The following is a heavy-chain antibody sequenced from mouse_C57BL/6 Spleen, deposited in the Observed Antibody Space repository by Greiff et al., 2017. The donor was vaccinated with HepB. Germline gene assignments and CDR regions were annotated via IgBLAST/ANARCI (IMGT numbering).Heavy chain of an antibody. CDR3: TSNWDY. Sequence: EVKLMESGAELVRPGASVKLSCTASGFNIKDDYMHWVKQRPEQGLEWIGWIDPENGDTEYASKFQGKATITADTYSNTAYLQLSSLTSEETAVYYCTSNWDYWGQGTTLTVSS. J-gene: IGHJ2*01. D-gene: IGHD4-1*01. CDR2: IDPENGDT. V-gene: IGHV14-4*01. CDR1: GFNIKDDY.